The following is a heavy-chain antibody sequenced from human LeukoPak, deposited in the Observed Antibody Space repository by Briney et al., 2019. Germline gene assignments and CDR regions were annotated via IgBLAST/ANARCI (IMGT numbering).Heavy chain of an antibody. CDR1: GFTFSSYS. D-gene: IGHD5-18*01. J-gene: IGHJ6*03. Sequence: GGSLRLSCAASGFTFSSYSMNWVRQAPGKGLEWVSSISSSSYIYYADSVKGRFTISRDNAKNSLYLQMNSLRAEDTAVYYCARDRAAMVLSYYYYMDVWGKGTTVTVSS. V-gene: IGHV3-21*01. CDR3: ARDRAAMVLSYYYYMDV. CDR2: ISSSSYI.